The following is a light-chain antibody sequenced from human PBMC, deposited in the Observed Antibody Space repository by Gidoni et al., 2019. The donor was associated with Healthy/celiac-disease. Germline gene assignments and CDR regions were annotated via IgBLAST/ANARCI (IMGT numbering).Light chain of an antibody. CDR1: QSVSSSY. V-gene: IGKV3-20*01. CDR2: CAS. J-gene: IGKJ2*03. Sequence: EILLTPSPGTLSLSPWERATLSCRTSQSVSSSYLPWYQQKPGQAPRLLIYCASSRATGIPDRISGSGSGTDFTLTISRLVPEDFAVYYCQQYGSSPPKSFGQGTKLEIK. CDR3: QQYGSSPPKS.